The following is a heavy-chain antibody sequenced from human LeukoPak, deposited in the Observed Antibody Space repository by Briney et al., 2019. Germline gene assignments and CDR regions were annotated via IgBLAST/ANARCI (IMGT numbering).Heavy chain of an antibody. CDR2: ISSRGSSI. CDR3: ARDTYGSGSYYNAPLDY. J-gene: IGHJ4*02. V-gene: IGHV3-48*01. D-gene: IGHD3-10*01. CDR1: GFIFSSYS. Sequence: GRSLRLSCAASGFIFSSYSMNWVRQAPGKGLEWVSYISSRGSSIYYADSVKGRFTVSRDNAKNSLYLQLNSLRAEDTAVYYCARDTYGSGSYYNAPLDYWGQGTLVTVSS.